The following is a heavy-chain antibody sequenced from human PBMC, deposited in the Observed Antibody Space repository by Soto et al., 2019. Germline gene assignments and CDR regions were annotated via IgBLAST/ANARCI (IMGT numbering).Heavy chain of an antibody. CDR2: MYYSGTT. D-gene: IGHD3-22*01. Sequence: SSETLSLTCTVSGGSISSSDFYWGWLRQPPGKGLDFIGSMYYSGTTYYNPSLKNRITISVDTSKNQFSLKLISVTAADTAVYYCAVVDSTGNWFDPGGQGALVTVSS. CDR1: GGSISSSDFY. J-gene: IGHJ5*02. CDR3: AVVDSTGNWFDP. V-gene: IGHV4-39*01.